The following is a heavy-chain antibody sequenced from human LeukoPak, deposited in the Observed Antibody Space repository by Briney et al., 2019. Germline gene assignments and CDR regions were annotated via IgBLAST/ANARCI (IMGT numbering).Heavy chain of an antibody. V-gene: IGHV3-23*01. CDR1: GFTFSSYG. D-gene: IGHD6-6*01. Sequence: GGSLRLSCAASGFTFSSYGMSWVRQAPGKGLEWVSAISGSGGSTYYADSVKGRFTISRDNSKNTLYLQMNSLRAEDTAAYYCARGVYSSSSIGIDYWGQGTLVTVSS. CDR3: ARGVYSSSSIGIDY. J-gene: IGHJ4*02. CDR2: ISGSGGST.